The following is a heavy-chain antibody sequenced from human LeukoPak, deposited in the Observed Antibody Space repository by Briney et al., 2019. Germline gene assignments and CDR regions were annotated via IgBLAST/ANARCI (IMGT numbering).Heavy chain of an antibody. CDR3: ARANYEILTGYLYFDY. CDR2: IYSGGST. Sequence: GGSLRLSCAASEFTVNSNYMSWVRQAPGKGLEWVSIIYSGGSTHYGDSVKGRFTISRDNSKNTLYLQMNSLRAEDTAVYYCARANYEILTGYLYFDYWGQGTLVTVSS. CDR1: EFTVNSNY. J-gene: IGHJ4*02. V-gene: IGHV3-66*01. D-gene: IGHD3-9*01.